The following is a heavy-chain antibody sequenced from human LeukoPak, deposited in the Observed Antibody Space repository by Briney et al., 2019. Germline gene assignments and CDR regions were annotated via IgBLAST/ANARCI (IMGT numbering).Heavy chain of an antibody. CDR1: GFTLSNYW. D-gene: IGHD5-12*01. V-gene: IGHV3-7*01. CDR3: ARDPNIVATIYRYFDL. CDR2: INEDGSEK. J-gene: IGHJ2*01. Sequence: PGGSLRLSCAASGFTLSNYWMSWVRQAPGKGLEWVANINEDGSEKYYVDSVKGRFTISRDNAKNSLYLQMTSLRAEDTAVYYCARDPNIVATIYRYFDLWGRGTLVTVSS.